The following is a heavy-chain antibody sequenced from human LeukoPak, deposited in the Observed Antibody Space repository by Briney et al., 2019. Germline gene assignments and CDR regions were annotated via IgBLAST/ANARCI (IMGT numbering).Heavy chain of an antibody. CDR2: IYYSGST. Sequence: PSETLSLTCTVSGGSISSSSYYWGWIRQPPGKGLEWIGSIYYSGSTYYNPSLKSRVTISVDTSKNQFSLKLSSVTAADTAVYYCARDGYGSPAYWGQGTLVTVSS. D-gene: IGHD5-18*01. CDR3: ARDGYGSPAY. V-gene: IGHV4-39*07. J-gene: IGHJ4*02. CDR1: GGSISSSSYY.